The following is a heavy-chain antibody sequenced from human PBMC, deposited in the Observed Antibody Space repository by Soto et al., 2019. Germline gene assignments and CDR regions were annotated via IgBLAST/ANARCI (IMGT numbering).Heavy chain of an antibody. CDR3: AKEGYYGSVDGMDV. V-gene: IGHV3-30*18. CDR1: GFTFSSYG. Sequence: QVQLVESGGGVVQPGRSLRLSCAASGFTFSSYGMHWVRQAPGKGLEWVAVISYDGSNKYYADSVKGRFTISRDNSKNTLYLQMNSLRAEDTAVHYCAKEGYYGSVDGMDVWGQGTTVTVSS. D-gene: IGHD3-10*01. J-gene: IGHJ6*02. CDR2: ISYDGSNK.